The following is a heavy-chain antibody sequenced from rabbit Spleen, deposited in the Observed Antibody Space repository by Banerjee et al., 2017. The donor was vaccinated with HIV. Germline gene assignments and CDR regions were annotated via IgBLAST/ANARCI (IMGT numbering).Heavy chain of an antibody. CDR2: IYTGRGGT. CDR1: GFDFSSYS. D-gene: IGHD7-1*01. Sequence: QLEETGGGLVQPGGSLTLSCKTSGFDFSSYSMSWVRQAPGKGLEWIGAIYTGRGGTDYANWVNGRFTISSDNAQYTVDLQMNSLTAADTATYFCARSYTTGDDYLYLWGPGTLVTVS. J-gene: IGHJ4*01. CDR3: ARSYTTGDDYLYL. V-gene: IGHV1S7*01.